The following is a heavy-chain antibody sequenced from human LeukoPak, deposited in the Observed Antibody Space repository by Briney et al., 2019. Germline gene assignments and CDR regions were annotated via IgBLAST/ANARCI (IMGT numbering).Heavy chain of an antibody. CDR2: TYYRSKWYN. CDR3: ARDICSGGGCYSVGDYFDY. J-gene: IGHJ4*02. Sequence: SQTVSLTCAISGDSVSSNSAAWNWIRQSPSRGLEWLGRTYYRSKWYNDYAVSVKSRITINPDTSKNQFSLQLNSVTPEDTAVYYCARDICSGGGCYSVGDYFDYWGQGTLVTVSS. V-gene: IGHV6-1*01. D-gene: IGHD2-15*01. CDR1: GDSVSSNSAA.